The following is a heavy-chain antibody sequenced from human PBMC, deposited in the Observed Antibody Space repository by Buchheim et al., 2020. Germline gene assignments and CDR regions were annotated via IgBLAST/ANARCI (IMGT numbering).Heavy chain of an antibody. CDR3: ARGDCSSTSCHYYYYGMDV. J-gene: IGHJ6*02. V-gene: IGHV3-48*01. Sequence: EVQLVESGGGLVQPGGSLRLSCAASGFTFSSYSMNWVRQAPGKGLEWVSYISSSSSTIYYADSVKGRFTLSRDNAKNSLYLQMNSLRAEDTAVYYCARGDCSSTSCHYYYYGMDVWGQGTT. CDR1: GFTFSSYS. CDR2: ISSSSSTI. D-gene: IGHD2-2*01.